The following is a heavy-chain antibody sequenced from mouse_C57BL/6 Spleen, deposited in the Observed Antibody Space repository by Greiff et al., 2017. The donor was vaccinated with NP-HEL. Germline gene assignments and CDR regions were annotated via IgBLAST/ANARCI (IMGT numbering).Heavy chain of an antibody. CDR1: GYTLTSYW. D-gene: IGHD1-1*01. J-gene: IGHJ2*01. V-gene: IGHV1-69*01. CDR2: IDPSDSYT. Sequence: VQLQQSGAELVMPGASVKLSCKAFGYTLTSYWMHWVKQRPGQGLEWIGEIDPSDSYTNYNQKFKGKSSLTVDKSSSTAYMQLSSLTSEDSAVYYCARRGNLSYFDYWGQGTTLTVSS. CDR3: ARRGNLSYFDY.